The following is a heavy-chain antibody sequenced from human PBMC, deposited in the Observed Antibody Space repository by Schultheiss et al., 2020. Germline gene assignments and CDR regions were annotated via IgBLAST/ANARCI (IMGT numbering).Heavy chain of an antibody. CDR2: IYYSGST. J-gene: IGHJ4*02. V-gene: IGHV4-59*01. CDR3: ARVLSGYASTHIDN. Sequence: SETLSLTCTVSGGSISSYYWSWIRQPPGKGLEWIGYIYYSGSTNYNPSLKSRVTISVDTSKNQFSLKLSSVTAADTAVYFCARVLSGYASTHIDNWGQGTLVTVSS. D-gene: IGHD2-2*01. CDR1: GGSISSYY.